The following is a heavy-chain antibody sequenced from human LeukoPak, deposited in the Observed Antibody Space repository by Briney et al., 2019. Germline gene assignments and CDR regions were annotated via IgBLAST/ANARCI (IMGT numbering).Heavy chain of an antibody. Sequence: GGSLRLSCAASGFTFSNYAMHWVRQAPGKGLEWVAVISYDGSNKYYADSVKGRFTISGDNSKNTLYLQMNSLRAEDTAVYYCARDRGYCSGGSCYYFDYWGQGTLVTVSS. D-gene: IGHD2-15*01. V-gene: IGHV3-30*04. CDR2: ISYDGSNK. J-gene: IGHJ4*02. CDR1: GFTFSNYA. CDR3: ARDRGYCSGGSCYYFDY.